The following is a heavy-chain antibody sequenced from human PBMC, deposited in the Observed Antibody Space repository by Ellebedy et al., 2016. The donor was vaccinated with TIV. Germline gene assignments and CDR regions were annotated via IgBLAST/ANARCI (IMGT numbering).Heavy chain of an antibody. CDR2: VFYSGDT. CDR1: GTSVTSYS. J-gene: IGHJ5*02. D-gene: IGHD2-21*01. CDR3: ARRIETGGAPQNNWLDP. V-gene: IGHV4-59*02. Sequence: SETLSLXXSVSGTSVTSYSWHWTRQPPGKGLEWIGCVFYSGDTKYNPSLQGRVTISLDTSNNQFSLKLTSVTAADTAVYYCARRIETGGAPQNNWLDPWGQGTLVTVSS.